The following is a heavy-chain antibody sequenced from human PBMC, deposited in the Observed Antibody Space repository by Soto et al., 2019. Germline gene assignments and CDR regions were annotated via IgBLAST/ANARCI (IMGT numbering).Heavy chain of an antibody. Sequence: QVQLQESGPGLVKPSQTLSLTCTVSGGSISSGGYYWSWIRQHPGKGLEWIGYIYYSGSTYYNPSLKSRVTTSVDTSNNQFSLKLSSVTAADTAVYYCARGGYCSGGSCYSGYIDYWGQGTLVTVSS. CDR1: GGSISSGGYY. J-gene: IGHJ4*02. V-gene: IGHV4-31*03. D-gene: IGHD2-15*01. CDR3: ARGGYCSGGSCYSGYIDY. CDR2: IYYSGST.